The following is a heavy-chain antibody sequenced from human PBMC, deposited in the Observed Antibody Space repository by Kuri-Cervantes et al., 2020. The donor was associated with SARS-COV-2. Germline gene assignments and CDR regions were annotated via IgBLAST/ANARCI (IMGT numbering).Heavy chain of an antibody. CDR2: ISSSSSYI. J-gene: IGHJ6*02. CDR1: GFTFSSHS. Sequence: GESLKISCAASGFTFSSHSMNWVRQAPGKGLEWVSSISSSSSYIYYADSVKGRFTISRDNAKNSLYLQMNSLRAEDTAVYYCARESSRHRYYYYYGTDVWGQGTTVTVSS. CDR3: ARESSRHRYYYYYGTDV. V-gene: IGHV3-21*01.